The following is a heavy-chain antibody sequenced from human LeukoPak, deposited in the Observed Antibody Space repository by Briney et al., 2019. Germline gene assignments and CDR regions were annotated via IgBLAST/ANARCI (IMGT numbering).Heavy chain of an antibody. Sequence: GESLKISCKGSGYRFADYGIGWVRQLPGKGREGMGIIYPGDSDVRYNPSLQGQVTISADKSISTDYLQWSSLKASDTAMYYCARGANTWDYFDYWGQGTLVTVSS. CDR1: GYRFADYG. J-gene: IGHJ4*02. D-gene: IGHD2/OR15-2a*01. CDR3: ARGANTWDYFDY. CDR2: IYPGDSDV. V-gene: IGHV5-51*01.